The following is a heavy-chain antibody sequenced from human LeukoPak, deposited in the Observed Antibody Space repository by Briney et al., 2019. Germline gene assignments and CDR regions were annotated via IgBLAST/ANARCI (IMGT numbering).Heavy chain of an antibody. J-gene: IGHJ4*02. CDR1: GYTFTSYG. CDR2: ISAYNGNT. D-gene: IGHD2-15*01. Sequence: ASVKVSCKASGYTFTSYGISWVRQAPGQGLEWMGWISAYNGNTNYAQKLQGRVTMTTDTSTSTAYMELSRLRSDDTAVYYCARDFRADCSGGSCLAPNFDYWGQGTLVTVSS. CDR3: ARDFRADCSGGSCLAPNFDY. V-gene: IGHV1-18*01.